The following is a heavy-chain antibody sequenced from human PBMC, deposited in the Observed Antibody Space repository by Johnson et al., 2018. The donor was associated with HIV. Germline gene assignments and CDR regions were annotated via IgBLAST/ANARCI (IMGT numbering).Heavy chain of an antibody. V-gene: IGHV3-13*01. CDR1: GFTFSSYD. Sequence: VQLVESGGGLVQPGGSLRLSCAASGFTFSSYDMHWVRQATGKGLEWVSAIGTAGDTYYPGSVKGRFTISRDNPKNSLYLQMNSLRAEDTAVYYCARDYLTHDAFDIWGQGTMVTVSS. CDR3: ARDYLTHDAFDI. D-gene: IGHD1-14*01. CDR2: IGTAGDT. J-gene: IGHJ3*02.